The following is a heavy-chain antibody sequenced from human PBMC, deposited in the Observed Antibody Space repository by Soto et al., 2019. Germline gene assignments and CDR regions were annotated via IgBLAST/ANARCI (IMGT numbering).Heavy chain of an antibody. V-gene: IGHV1-18*01. CDR2: ISAYNGNT. CDR1: GYTFTSYG. J-gene: IGHJ5*02. CDR3: ARLEIRYFDWFGFDP. Sequence: ASVKVSCKASGYTFTSYGISWVRQAPGQGLEWMGWISAYNGNTNYAQKLQGRVTMTTDTSTSTAYMELRSLRSDDTAVYYCARLEIRYFDWFGFDPWGQGTQVTVSS. D-gene: IGHD3-9*01.